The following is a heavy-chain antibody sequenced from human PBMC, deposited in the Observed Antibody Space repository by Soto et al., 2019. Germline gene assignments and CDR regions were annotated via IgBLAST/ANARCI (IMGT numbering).Heavy chain of an antibody. CDR2: IYYSGST. CDR1: GGSISSYY. Sequence: QVQLQESGPGLVKPSETLSLTCTVSGGSISSYYWSWIRQPPGKGLEWIGYIYYSGSTNYNPPLQIRITISVDTSKNQLSLKLSSVPAAVTAVYYCARVSGYYFDYCGHGTMDTVSS. J-gene: IGHJ4*01. CDR3: ARVSGYYFDY. V-gene: IGHV4-59*01. D-gene: IGHD3-10*01.